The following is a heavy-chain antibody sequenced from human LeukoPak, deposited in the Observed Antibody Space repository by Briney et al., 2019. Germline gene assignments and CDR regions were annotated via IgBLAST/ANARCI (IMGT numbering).Heavy chain of an antibody. Sequence: GRSLRLSCAASGFTFSSYGMHWVRQAPGKGLEWVAVIWYDGSNKYYADSVKGRFTISRDNSKNTLYLQMNSLRAEDTAVYYCARAITGDLHNWFDPWGQGTLVTVSS. D-gene: IGHD7-27*01. J-gene: IGHJ5*02. CDR3: ARAITGDLHNWFDP. CDR2: IWYDGSNK. CDR1: GFTFSSYG. V-gene: IGHV3-33*01.